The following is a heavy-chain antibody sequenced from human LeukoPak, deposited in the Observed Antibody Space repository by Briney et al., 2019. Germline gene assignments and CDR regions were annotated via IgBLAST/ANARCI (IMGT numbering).Heavy chain of an antibody. CDR1: GYTFTSYG. CDR3: ARDTPGLAKLFDY. D-gene: IGHD2-15*01. J-gene: IGHJ4*02. V-gene: IGHV1-18*01. CDR2: ISGYTGAT. Sequence: GASVKVSCTASGYTFTSYGISWVRQAPGQGLEWMGWISGYTGATHYSVKLQDRLTVTTDTSTNTAYMELRSLRSADTAVYFCARDTPGLAKLFDYWGQGTLVTVSS.